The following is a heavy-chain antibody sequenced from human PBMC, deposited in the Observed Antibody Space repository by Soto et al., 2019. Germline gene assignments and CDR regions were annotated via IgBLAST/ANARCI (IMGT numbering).Heavy chain of an antibody. Sequence: QLQLQESGPGLVKPSETLSLTCTVSGGSISSSSYYWGWIRQPPGKGLEWIGTIYYRGSTYYNPSLKSRGPIAVATSKNQVSPKLGSWTARSTGVYYCAKHYFGLSMGREKGGEALFDYWGQGTLVTVSS. D-gene: IGHD3-10*01. CDR3: AKHYFGLSMGREKGGEALFDY. J-gene: IGHJ4*02. CDR1: GGSISSSSYY. CDR2: IYYRGST. V-gene: IGHV4-39*01.